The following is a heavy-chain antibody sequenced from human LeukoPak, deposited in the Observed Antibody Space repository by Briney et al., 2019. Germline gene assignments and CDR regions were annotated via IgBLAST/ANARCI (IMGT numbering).Heavy chain of an antibody. D-gene: IGHD5-24*01. CDR1: GGSISSSTYY. J-gene: IGHJ4*02. CDR2: IYSSGSP. V-gene: IGHV4-39*01. CDR3: ARSRDGYNIDQ. Sequence: SETLSLTCTVSGGSISSSTYYWGWIRQPPGKGLEWIGSIYSSGSPYYHPSLKSRVTISVDTSKNQFSLKLNSVTAADTAVYYCARSRDGYNIDQWGQGTLVTVSS.